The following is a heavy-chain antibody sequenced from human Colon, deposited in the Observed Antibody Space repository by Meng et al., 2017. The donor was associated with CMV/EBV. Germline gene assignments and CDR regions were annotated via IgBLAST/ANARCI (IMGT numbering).Heavy chain of an antibody. CDR1: GFTFSTYS. D-gene: IGHD3-3*01. V-gene: IGHV3-23*01. CDR2: ISGSGSST. J-gene: IGHJ6*02. CDR3: TKGQDDFWNGSPLDV. Sequence: GGSLRLSCAASGFTFSTYSMNWVRQAPGKGLEWVSSISGSGSSTYYANSVKGRVTISRDNSKNTLYLQINSLRAEDTAKYYCTKGQDDFWNGSPLDVWGQGTTVTVSS.